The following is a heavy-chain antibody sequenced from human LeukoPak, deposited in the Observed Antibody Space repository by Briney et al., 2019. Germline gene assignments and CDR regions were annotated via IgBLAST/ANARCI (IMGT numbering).Heavy chain of an antibody. J-gene: IGHJ4*02. CDR3: ARGLFGGFAAAPFDH. D-gene: IGHD2-2*01. Sequence: ASVKVSFTASGGTFDNYAVSWVREAPGLGLEWMGRIIPMLGKTNSAQKFQDRVTFTADKSTGTDYMELTHLRPDDTAVYFCARGLFGGFAAAPFDHWGQGTLVTVSP. CDR1: GGTFDNYA. CDR2: IIPMLGKT. V-gene: IGHV1-69*04.